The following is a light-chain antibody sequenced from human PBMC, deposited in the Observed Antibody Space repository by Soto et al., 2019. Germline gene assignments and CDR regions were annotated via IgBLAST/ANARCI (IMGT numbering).Light chain of an antibody. CDR1: SSDVGGYNY. V-gene: IGLV2-11*01. J-gene: IGLJ3*02. CDR3: SSYAGSNTLV. Sequence: QSALTQPRSVSGAPGQSVTISCSGTSSDVGGYNYVSWYQQHPGKAPKLMIYDGTKRPSGVPDRFSGSKSGNTASLTISGLQAEDEDDYYCSSYAGSNTLVFGGGTKLTVL. CDR2: DGT.